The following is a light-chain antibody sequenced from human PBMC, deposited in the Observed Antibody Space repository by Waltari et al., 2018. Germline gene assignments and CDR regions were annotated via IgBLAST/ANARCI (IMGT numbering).Light chain of an antibody. CDR2: GAA. Sequence: EIVLTQSPGSLSLSPGERATLSCRASQSVCRTLAWYQQKRGQAPRLIIYGAATRATGIPDGFSCRWSGTDFSVTISRLEPEDVAVYYCQHYVRLPATFGQGTKVEIK. CDR1: QSVCRT. J-gene: IGKJ1*01. V-gene: IGKV3-20*01. CDR3: QHYVRLPAT.